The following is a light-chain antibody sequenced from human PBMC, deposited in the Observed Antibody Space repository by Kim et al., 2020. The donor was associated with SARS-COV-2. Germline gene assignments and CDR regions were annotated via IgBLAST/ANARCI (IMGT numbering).Light chain of an antibody. CDR2: DVS. CDR3: CAYAGSYTYV. J-gene: IGLJ1*01. CDR1: GSNIGYYKL. Sequence: THSCTGTGSNIGYYKLVCWYQQHPCEVPKLVMFDVSKQPSRVPDRFSCSNSGNAASLTISGLQGDDEADYYCCAYAGSYTYVFGTGTKVTVL. V-gene: IGLV2-11*01.